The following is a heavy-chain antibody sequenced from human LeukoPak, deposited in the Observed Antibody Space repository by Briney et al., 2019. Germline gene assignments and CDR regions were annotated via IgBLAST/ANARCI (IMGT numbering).Heavy chain of an antibody. CDR1: GFSLSNNA. CDR2: ISSNGGST. V-gene: IGHV3-64*04. Sequence: GSLRLSCSASGFSLSNNAIHWVRQAPGKGLEYVAAISSNGGSTYYADSVKGRFTISRDNSKNTLYLQMSSLRAEDTAVYYCAKDRVYGGDSYFDYWGQGTLVTVSS. D-gene: IGHD4-23*01. J-gene: IGHJ4*02. CDR3: AKDRVYGGDSYFDY.